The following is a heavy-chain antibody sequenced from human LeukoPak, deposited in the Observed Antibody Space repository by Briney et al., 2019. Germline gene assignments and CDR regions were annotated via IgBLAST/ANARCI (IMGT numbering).Heavy chain of an antibody. J-gene: IGHJ4*02. Sequence: GGSLRLSCAASGFTFSSYAMHWVRQAPGKGLEWVAVISYDGSNKYYADSVKGRFTISRDSSKNTLYLQMNSLRAEDTAVYYCARGLVGAPAQVDYWAREPWSPSPQ. CDR1: GFTFSSYA. CDR3: ARGLVGAPAQVDY. V-gene: IGHV3-30*04. D-gene: IGHD1-26*01. CDR2: ISYDGSNK.